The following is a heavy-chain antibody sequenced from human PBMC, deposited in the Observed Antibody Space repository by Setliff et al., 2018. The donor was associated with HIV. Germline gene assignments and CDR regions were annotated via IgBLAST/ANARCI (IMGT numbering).Heavy chain of an antibody. D-gene: IGHD4-17*01. CDR3: MYGGRTATTH. CDR2: ITNTGSST. V-gene: IGHV3-11*04. Sequence: GGSLRLSCAASGFTFSDYYLNWFRLAPGKGLEWISHITNTGSSTNYADSVKGRFTISRDNAKYSLYLQMNTPRVEDTAVYYCMYGGRTATTHWGQGTLVTVSS. J-gene: IGHJ4*02. CDR1: GFTFSDYY.